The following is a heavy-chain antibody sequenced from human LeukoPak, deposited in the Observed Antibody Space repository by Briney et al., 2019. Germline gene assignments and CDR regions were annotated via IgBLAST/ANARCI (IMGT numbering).Heavy chain of an antibody. CDR2: ISGRGTTI. J-gene: IGHJ4*02. CDR3: ARDPGITGMSY. Sequence: GGSLRLSCAASGLTFSSYEMNWVRQAPGRGLEWVPYISGRGTTIYYANTVQGRFTIARDNAKNSLYLQMNSLKAEDTPVYYCARDPGITGMSYWGQGTLVTVSS. CDR1: GLTFSSYE. D-gene: IGHD1-20*01. V-gene: IGHV3-48*03.